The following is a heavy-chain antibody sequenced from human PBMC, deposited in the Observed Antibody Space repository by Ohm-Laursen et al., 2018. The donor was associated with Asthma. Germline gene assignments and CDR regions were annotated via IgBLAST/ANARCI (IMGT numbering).Heavy chain of an antibody. V-gene: IGHV4-31*03. D-gene: IGHD3-22*01. CDR3: ARGSFYYESTGYYFFDH. J-gene: IGHJ4*02. CDR1: GGSISTGDYY. CDR2: VYYSGTT. Sequence: SQTLSLTCTVSGGSISTGDYYWSWIRQHPGKGLEWIGYVYYSGTTYYNPSLKSRVTISVDTSKNQFSLKLSSVTAADTAVYYCARGSFYYESTGYYFFDHWGQGALVTVSS.